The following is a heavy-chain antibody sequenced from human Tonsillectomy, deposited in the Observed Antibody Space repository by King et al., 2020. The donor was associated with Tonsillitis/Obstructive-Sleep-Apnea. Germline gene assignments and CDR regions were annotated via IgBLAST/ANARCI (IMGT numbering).Heavy chain of an antibody. J-gene: IGHJ6*02. CDR3: ARTYYFKDYSYGMDV. CDR1: GFTFSDYG. CDR2: IWYDGSNK. D-gene: IGHD3-10*01. Sequence: VQLVESGGGVVRPGRSLRLSCAASGFTFSDYGMHWVRQAPGKGLEWVAVIWYDGSNKYYADSVQGRFTISRDNSKNTVYLQMNSLRAEDTAVYYCARTYYFKDYSYGMDVWGQGTTVTVSS. V-gene: IGHV3-33*01.